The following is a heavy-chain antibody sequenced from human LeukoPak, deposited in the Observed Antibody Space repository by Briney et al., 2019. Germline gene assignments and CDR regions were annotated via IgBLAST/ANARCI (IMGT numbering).Heavy chain of an antibody. D-gene: IGHD3-10*01. CDR3: AGGYRGVIISPFDY. CDR1: GGSISSYY. Sequence: SETLSLTCTVSGGSISSYYWSWIRQPPGKGLEWIGYIYYSGSTNYNPSLKSRVTISVDTSKNQFSLKLSSVTAADTAVYYCAGGYRGVIISPFDYWGQGTLVTVSS. V-gene: IGHV4-59*08. CDR2: IYYSGST. J-gene: IGHJ4*02.